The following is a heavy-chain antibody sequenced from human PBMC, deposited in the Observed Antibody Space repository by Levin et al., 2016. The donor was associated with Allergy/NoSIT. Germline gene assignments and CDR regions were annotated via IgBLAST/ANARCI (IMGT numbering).Heavy chain of an antibody. V-gene: IGHV2-5*02. J-gene: IGHJ4*02. CDR3: ASHDYYDSSGYYLFDY. CDR2: IYWDDDK. D-gene: IGHD3-22*01. Sequence: WIRQPPGKALEWLALIYWDDDKRYSPSLKSRLTITKDTSKNQVVLTMTNMDPVDTATYYCASHDYYDSSGYYLFDYWDQGTLVTVSS.